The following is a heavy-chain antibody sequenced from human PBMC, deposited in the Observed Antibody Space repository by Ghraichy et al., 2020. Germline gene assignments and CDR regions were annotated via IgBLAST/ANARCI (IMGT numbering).Heavy chain of an antibody. CDR2: LYYSGST. CDR3: ASQSLPPYGGLDY. V-gene: IGHV4-61*01. Sequence: SETLSLTCTVSGGSVSSRSYYWSWIRQPPGKGLEWIGTLYYSGSTNYNPSLKSRVTISVDTSKNQFSLRLSSVTAADTAVYYCASQSLPPYGGLDYWGQGTLVTVSS. D-gene: IGHD4-23*01. J-gene: IGHJ4*02. CDR1: GGSVSSRSYY.